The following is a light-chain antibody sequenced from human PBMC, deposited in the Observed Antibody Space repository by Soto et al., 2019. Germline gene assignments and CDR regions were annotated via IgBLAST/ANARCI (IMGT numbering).Light chain of an antibody. J-gene: IGKJ4*01. CDR1: QSISYTY. CDR3: QQDGTSPPT. CDR2: GAS. Sequence: DIVLTQSPGTLSLSLGETATISCRASQSISYTYVALYQEKPGQAPWVLLFGASNSASGIPDRFDGSGSGTDFTLTISRLEPEDFAVYYCQQDGTSPPTFGGGTKVDIK. V-gene: IGKV3-20*01.